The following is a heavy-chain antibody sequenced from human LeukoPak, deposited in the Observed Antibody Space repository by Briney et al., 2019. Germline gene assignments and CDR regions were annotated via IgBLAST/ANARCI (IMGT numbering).Heavy chain of an antibody. CDR2: ILNSGSS. D-gene: IGHD2-8*01. J-gene: IGHJ3*02. CDR1: GGSVSSESDH. V-gene: IGHV4-61*01. Sequence: NPAETLSLTCTVCGGSVSSESDHGSWIRQPRGKGLEWFAYILNSGSSNYNPSLKSRVTISVATSKNQFPLKLHSVTAADTAQYHCARGVGGVREGFDIWGQGAMVTVSS. CDR3: ARGVGGVREGFDI.